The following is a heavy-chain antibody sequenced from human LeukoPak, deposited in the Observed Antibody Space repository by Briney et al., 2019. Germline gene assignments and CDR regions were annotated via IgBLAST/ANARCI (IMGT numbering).Heavy chain of an antibody. CDR3: ASFSGSGSYSDY. CDR1: GYTFTGYY. D-gene: IGHD3-10*01. CDR2: IYPNSGGT. J-gene: IGHJ4*02. Sequence: ASVKVSCKASGYTFTGYYMHWVRQAPGQGLEWMGWIYPNSGGTNYAQKFQGRVTMTRGTSISTAYMELSRLRSDDTAVYYCASFSGSGSYSDYWGQGTLVTVSS. V-gene: IGHV1-2*02.